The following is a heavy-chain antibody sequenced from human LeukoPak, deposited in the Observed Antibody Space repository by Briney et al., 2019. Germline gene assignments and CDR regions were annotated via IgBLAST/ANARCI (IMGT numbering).Heavy chain of an antibody. V-gene: IGHV4-4*07. J-gene: IGHJ4*02. Sequence: PSETLSLTCTVSGGSISHYYWSWIRQPAGKGLEWIGRIYTSGSTNYNPSLKSRITLSLDTSKNQFSLKLSSVTAADTAVYYCARSLDYDFWSGPYFDYWGQGTLVTVSS. CDR3: ARSLDYDFWSGPYFDY. D-gene: IGHD3-3*01. CDR2: IYTSGST. CDR1: GGSISHYY.